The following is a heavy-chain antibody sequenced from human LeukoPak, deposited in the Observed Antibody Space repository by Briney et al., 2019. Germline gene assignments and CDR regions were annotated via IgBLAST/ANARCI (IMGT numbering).Heavy chain of an antibody. CDR1: GFSLSRYW. J-gene: IGHJ5*02. D-gene: IGHD2-15*01. Sequence: GGSLRLSCAASGFSLSRYWMSWVRQAPGKGLEWISYISSSSSARFFADSVKGRFTISRDNAENSLYLQMNNLRAEDTAVYYCARGYCNGGSCYYHPWGQGTPVTVSS. CDR2: ISSSSSAR. CDR3: ARGYCNGGSCYYHP. V-gene: IGHV3-48*01.